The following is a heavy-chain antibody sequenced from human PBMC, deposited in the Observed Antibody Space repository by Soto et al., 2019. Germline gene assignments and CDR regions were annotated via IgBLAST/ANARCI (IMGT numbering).Heavy chain of an antibody. V-gene: IGHV5-51*01. Sequence: GDYLKISCKGSVYSFTSYCIAWVRQMRGKGREWMWIIYPGDSDTRYSPSFQGQVTISADKSSITAYLHWSSLKASDTAMYYCARKYCDSTSCYWAFDIWGQGTMVNVSS. CDR3: ARKYCDSTSCYWAFDI. CDR1: VYSFTSYC. J-gene: IGHJ3*02. D-gene: IGHD2-2*01. CDR2: IYPGDSDT.